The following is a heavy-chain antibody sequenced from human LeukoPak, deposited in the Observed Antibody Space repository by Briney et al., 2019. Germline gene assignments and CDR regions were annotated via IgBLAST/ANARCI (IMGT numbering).Heavy chain of an antibody. CDR3: AKDKTPMVTCLDY. CDR1: GFTFSSYG. V-gene: IGHV3-30*18. Sequence: PGGSLRLSCAASGFTFSSYGMPWVRQAPGKGLEWVAVISYDGSNKYYADSVKGRFTISRDNSKNTLYLQMNSLRAEDTAVYYCAKDKTPMVTCLDYWGQGTLVTVSS. CDR2: ISYDGSNK. D-gene: IGHD5-18*01. J-gene: IGHJ4*02.